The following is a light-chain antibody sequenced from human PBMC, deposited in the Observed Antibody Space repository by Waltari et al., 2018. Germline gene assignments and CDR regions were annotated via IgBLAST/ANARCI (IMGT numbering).Light chain of an antibody. V-gene: IGKV2-28*01. CDR1: QSLLYSTGYNY. CDR2: LVS. CDR3: MQALPPNT. J-gene: IGKJ2*01. Sequence: DLVMTQSPLSLSVTPGEPSSISSRPSQSLLYSTGYNYLDLYVPKPGQSPQLLIYLVSNRASGVPERFSGSGSGTDFTLKISRVEAEDVGVYYCMQALPPNTFGQGTKLEIK.